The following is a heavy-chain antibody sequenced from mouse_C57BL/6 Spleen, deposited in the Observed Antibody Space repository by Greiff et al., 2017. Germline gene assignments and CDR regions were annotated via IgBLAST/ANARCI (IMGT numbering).Heavy chain of an antibody. Sequence: EVKLVESGEGLVKPGGSLKLSCAASGFTFSSYAMSWVRQTPEKRLEWVAYISSGGDYIYYADTVKGRFTISRDNARNTLYLQMSSLKSEDTAMYYCTRANWDVPAYWGQGTLVTVSA. CDR2: ISSGGDYI. J-gene: IGHJ3*01. D-gene: IGHD4-1*01. CDR3: TRANWDVPAY. V-gene: IGHV5-9-1*02. CDR1: GFTFSSYA.